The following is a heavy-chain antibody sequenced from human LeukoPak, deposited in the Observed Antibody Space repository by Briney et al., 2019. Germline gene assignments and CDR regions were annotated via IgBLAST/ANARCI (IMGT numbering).Heavy chain of an antibody. V-gene: IGHV4-59*01. J-gene: IGHJ4*02. D-gene: IGHD3-16*01. CDR2: IYYSGST. CDR3: ARSGKFDLYFDY. CDR1: GGSISSYY. Sequence: SETLSLTCTVSGGSISSYYWSWIRQPPGKGLEWIGYIYYSGSTNYNPSLKSRVTISVDTSKNQFSLKLSSVTAADTAVYYCARSGKFDLYFDYWGQGTLVTVSS.